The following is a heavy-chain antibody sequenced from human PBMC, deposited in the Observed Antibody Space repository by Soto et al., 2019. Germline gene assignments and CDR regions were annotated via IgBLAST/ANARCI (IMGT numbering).Heavy chain of an antibody. J-gene: IGHJ6*02. V-gene: IGHV1-69*01. CDR1: GGSFSTYA. CDR2: IITFFGAA. Sequence: QVHLVQSGAEVKKPGSSVRVSCKASGGSFSTYAFNWVRLAPGQGLEWLGGIITFFGAAMYAQKFRGRVTITADELTTTAYMELSGLRSDDTAVYYCARGGKERFRGPGMDVWGQWTAGNVS. D-gene: IGHD2-21*01. CDR3: ARGGKERFRGPGMDV.